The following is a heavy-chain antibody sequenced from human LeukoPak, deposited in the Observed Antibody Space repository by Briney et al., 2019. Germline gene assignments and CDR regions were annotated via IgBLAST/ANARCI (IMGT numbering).Heavy chain of an antibody. V-gene: IGHV4-34*01. CDR2: INHSGST. Sequence: SETLSLTCAVYGGSFSGYYWSWIRQPPGKGLEWIGEINHSGSTNYNPSLKSRVTISVDTSKNQFSLNLSSVTAADTAVYYCARGNGSYSPWGQGTLVTVSS. CDR1: GGSFSGYY. CDR3: ARGNGSYSP. D-gene: IGHD1-26*01. J-gene: IGHJ5*02.